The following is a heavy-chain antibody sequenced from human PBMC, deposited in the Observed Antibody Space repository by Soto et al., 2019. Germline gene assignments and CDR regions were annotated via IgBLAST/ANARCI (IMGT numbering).Heavy chain of an antibody. CDR3: ARVGTVTDYYFDY. D-gene: IGHD4-17*01. Sequence: GVTLRLSLVASGVTFCSYAMHWVRQDPGKVLEYVSAISSNGGSTYYANSVKGRFTISRDNSKNTLYLQMGSLRAEDMAVYYCARVGTVTDYYFDYWGQGTLVTVSS. V-gene: IGHV3-64*01. CDR2: ISSNGGST. CDR1: GVTFCSYA. J-gene: IGHJ4*02.